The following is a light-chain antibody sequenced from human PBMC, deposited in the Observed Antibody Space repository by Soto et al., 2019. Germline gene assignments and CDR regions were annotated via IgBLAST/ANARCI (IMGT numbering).Light chain of an antibody. J-gene: IGKJ1*01. CDR3: QQYSTFPRT. V-gene: IGKV1-5*01. Sequence: GDSATITCRASQSIGSWLAWYQQKPGRAPNFLIYDASTLEGGVPSRFSGSGSGTEFTLTITNLQPDDFATFYCQQYSTFPRTFAQGTKVDI. CDR1: QSIGSW. CDR2: DAS.